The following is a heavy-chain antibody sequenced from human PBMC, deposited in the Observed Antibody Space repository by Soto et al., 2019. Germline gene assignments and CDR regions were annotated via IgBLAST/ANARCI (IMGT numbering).Heavy chain of an antibody. CDR1: GFTFSSYG. CDR2: IWYDGSNK. Sequence: GGSLRLSCAASGFTFSSYGMHWVRQAPGKGLEWVAVIWYDGSNKYYADSVKGRFTISRDNSKNTLYLQMNSLRAEDTAVYYCARDITTLRFLEWPSGYGMDVWGQGTKVTVSS. CDR3: ARDITTLRFLEWPSGYGMDV. V-gene: IGHV3-33*01. D-gene: IGHD3-3*01. J-gene: IGHJ6*02.